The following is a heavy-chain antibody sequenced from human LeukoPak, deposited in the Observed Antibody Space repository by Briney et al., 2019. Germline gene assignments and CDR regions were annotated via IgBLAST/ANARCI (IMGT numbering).Heavy chain of an antibody. CDR1: GGSITSSNYY. CDR3: ARHRPEYSGNNLDY. Sequence: SETLSLTCTVSGGSITSSNYYWGWIRQPPGKGLEWIGSIYYSGRTYYNPSLKSRVTISVDTSKNQLSVQLSSVSAADTAVYYCARHRPEYSGNNLDYWGQGTLVTVSS. J-gene: IGHJ4*02. V-gene: IGHV4-39*01. D-gene: IGHD1-26*01. CDR2: IYYSGRT.